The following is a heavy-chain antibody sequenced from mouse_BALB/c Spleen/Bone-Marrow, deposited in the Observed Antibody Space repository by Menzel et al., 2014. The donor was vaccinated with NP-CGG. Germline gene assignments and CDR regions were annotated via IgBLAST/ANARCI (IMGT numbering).Heavy chain of an antibody. CDR3: ATGTFAY. CDR1: GFTFSSYT. V-gene: IGHV5-12-2*01. J-gene: IGHJ3*01. Sequence: EVQLQESGGGLVQPGGSLKLSCAASGFTFSSYTMSWVRQTPEKRLEWVAYISNGGGSTYYPDTVKGRFTISRDNAKNTLYLQMSSLKSEDTAMYYCATGTFAYWGQGTLVTVSA. D-gene: IGHD4-1*01. CDR2: ISNGGGST.